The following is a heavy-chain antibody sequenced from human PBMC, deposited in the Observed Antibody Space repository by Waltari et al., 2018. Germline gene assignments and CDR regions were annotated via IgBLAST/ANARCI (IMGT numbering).Heavy chain of an antibody. CDR3: AYSGYNDLRPLGY. Sequence: QVQLVQSGAEVKKPGASVKVSCKASGYTFTSYYMHWVRQAPGQGLEWMVIINPSGGSTSYGQKFQGRVTMTRDTSTSTVYMELSSLRSEDTAVYYCAYSGYNDLRPLGYWGQGTLVTVSS. J-gene: IGHJ4*02. D-gene: IGHD5-12*01. V-gene: IGHV1-46*01. CDR2: INPSGGST. CDR1: GYTFTSYY.